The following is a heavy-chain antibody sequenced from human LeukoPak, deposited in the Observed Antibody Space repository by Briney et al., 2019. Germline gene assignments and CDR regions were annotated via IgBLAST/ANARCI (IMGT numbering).Heavy chain of an antibody. D-gene: IGHD3-22*01. CDR1: GGSISSYY. J-gene: IGHJ4*02. CDR2: IYYSGST. Sequence: SETLSLTCTVSGGSISSYYWSWIRQPPGKGLEWIGYIYYSGSTNYNPSLKSRVTISVDTSKNQFSLKLSSVTAADTAVYYCARVCRSETYYYDSSGYSYFDYWGQGTLVTVSS. CDR3: ARVCRSETYYYDSSGYSYFDY. V-gene: IGHV4-59*01.